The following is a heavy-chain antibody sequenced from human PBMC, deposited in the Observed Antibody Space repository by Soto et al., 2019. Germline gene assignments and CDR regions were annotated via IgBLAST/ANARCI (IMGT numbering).Heavy chain of an antibody. CDR3: ARDSAYGYAY. J-gene: IGHJ4*02. CDR1: GYTFTSYG. CDR2: ISAYNGDT. Sequence: QVQLVQSGAEVKKPGASVKVSCKASGYTFTSYGVNWVRQDPGQGLEWMGWISAYNGDTNYAQKFQGRVTMTTDTSTNTAYMELRSLRSDDTAVFYCARDSAYGYAYWGQGTLVTVSS. V-gene: IGHV1-18*01. D-gene: IGHD5-12*01.